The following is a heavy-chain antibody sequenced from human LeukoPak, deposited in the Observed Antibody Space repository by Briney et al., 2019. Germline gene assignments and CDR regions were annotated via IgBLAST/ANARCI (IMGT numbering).Heavy chain of an antibody. Sequence: AETLSLTCTVSGGSISIYYWSWIRQPPGKGLEWIGYTYYSGSTNYNPSLKSRVTISVDTSKNQFSLKLSSVTAADTAVYYCASHFGGMDVWGQGTTVTVSS. J-gene: IGHJ6*02. CDR1: GGSISIYY. V-gene: IGHV4-59*01. CDR2: TYYSGST. CDR3: ASHFGGMDV. D-gene: IGHD3-10*01.